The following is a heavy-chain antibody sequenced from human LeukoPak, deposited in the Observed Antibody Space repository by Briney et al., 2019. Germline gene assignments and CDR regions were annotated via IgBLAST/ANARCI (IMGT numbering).Heavy chain of an antibody. CDR1: GGSFSGYY. CDR2: INHSGST. CDR3: ARGFGRGY. D-gene: IGHD3/OR15-3a*01. Sequence: SETLSLTCDVYGGSFSGYYWSWIRQPPGKGLEWIGEINHSGSTNYNPSLKSRVTISVDTSKNQFSLKLSSVTAADTAVYYCARGFGRGYWGQGTLVTVSS. J-gene: IGHJ4*02. V-gene: IGHV4-34*01.